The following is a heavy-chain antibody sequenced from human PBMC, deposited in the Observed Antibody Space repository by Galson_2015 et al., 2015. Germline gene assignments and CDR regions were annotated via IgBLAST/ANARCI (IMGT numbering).Heavy chain of an antibody. Sequence: ETLSLTCTVSGGSISSYYWSWIRQPRGKGLEWIGYIYYSGSTSYNPSLKSRVTISVDTSKNQFSLKLSSVTAADTAVYYCARDWLGSSTGDYYYYGMDVWGQGTTVTVSS. CDR2: IYYSGST. CDR1: GGSISSYY. D-gene: IGHD6-6*01. CDR3: ARDWLGSSTGDYYYYGMDV. V-gene: IGHV4-59*01. J-gene: IGHJ6*02.